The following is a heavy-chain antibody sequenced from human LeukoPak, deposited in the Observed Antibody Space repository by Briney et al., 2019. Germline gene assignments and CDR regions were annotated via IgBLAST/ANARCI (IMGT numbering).Heavy chain of an antibody. CDR1: GYTLTELS. CDR2: FDPEDGET. Sequence: ASVKVSCKVSGYTLTELSMHWVRQAPGKGLEWMGGFDPEDGETIYAQEFQGRVTMTEDTSTDTAYMELSGLRSEDTAVYYCARSSSSGGAFDYWGQGTLVTVSS. J-gene: IGHJ4*02. CDR3: ARSSSSGGAFDY. D-gene: IGHD6-6*01. V-gene: IGHV1-24*01.